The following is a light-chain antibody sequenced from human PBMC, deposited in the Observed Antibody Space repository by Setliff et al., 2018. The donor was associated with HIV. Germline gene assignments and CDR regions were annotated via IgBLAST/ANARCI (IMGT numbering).Light chain of an antibody. Sequence: QSALAQPPSVSGSPGPSVTISCTGTSSDVGTYDCVSWYQQPPGTAPKLMIYEVNNRPSAVPDRFSGSKSGNTASLTISGLQTEDEADYYCSSCSSSNTLVFGGGTKVTVL. J-gene: IGLJ3*02. CDR2: EVN. V-gene: IGLV2-18*02. CDR1: SSDVGTYDC. CDR3: SSCSSSNTLV.